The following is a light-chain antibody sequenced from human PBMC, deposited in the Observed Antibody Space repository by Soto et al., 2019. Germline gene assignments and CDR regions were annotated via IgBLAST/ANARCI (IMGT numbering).Light chain of an antibody. CDR3: QQHNNWPPLT. J-gene: IGKJ4*01. V-gene: IGKV3-11*01. Sequence: IIFKQSPATLSLSQGERATLSCRASQSVSNYLAWYQQQPRQAPRLLIYDASTRATGIPARFSGSWSGTAFTLPTSSLETADFAVYYCQQHNNWPPLTFGGGTKVDIK. CDR1: QSVSNY. CDR2: DAS.